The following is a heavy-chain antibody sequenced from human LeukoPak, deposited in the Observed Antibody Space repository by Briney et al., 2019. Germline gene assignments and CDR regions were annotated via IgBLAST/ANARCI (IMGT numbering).Heavy chain of an antibody. CDR2: ISSSSSYI. Sequence: GGSLRLSCTPSGLSFGDYGMSWVRQAPGKGLEWVSSISSSSSYIYYADSVKGRFTISRDNAKNSLYLQMNSLRAEDTAVYYCAREREGPYGYLDYWGQGTLVTVSS. CDR1: GLSFGDYG. CDR3: AREREGPYGYLDY. J-gene: IGHJ4*02. D-gene: IGHD4-17*01. V-gene: IGHV3-21*01.